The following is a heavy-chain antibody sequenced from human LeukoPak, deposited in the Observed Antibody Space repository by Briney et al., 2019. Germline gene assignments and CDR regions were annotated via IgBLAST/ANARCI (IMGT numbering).Heavy chain of an antibody. CDR1: GFTFSSHA. CDR2: ISYDGSNK. D-gene: IGHD2-2*02. CDR3: ARDIVVVPAAIQPGAADY. Sequence: GGSLRLSCAASGFTFSSHAMHWVRQAPGKGLEWVAVISYDGSNKYYADSVKGRFTISRDNSKNTLYLQMNSLRAEDTAVYYCARDIVVVPAAIQPGAADYWGQGTLVTVSS. V-gene: IGHV3-30-3*01. J-gene: IGHJ4*02.